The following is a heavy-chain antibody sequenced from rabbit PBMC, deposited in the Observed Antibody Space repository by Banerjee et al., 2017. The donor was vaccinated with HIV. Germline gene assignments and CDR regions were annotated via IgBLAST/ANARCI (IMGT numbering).Heavy chain of an antibody. V-gene: IGHV1S45*01. CDR2: INTNSGNT. J-gene: IGHJ4*01. CDR3: ARDLAGVIGWNFNL. Sequence: QEQLVQSWGGLVQPGGSLKLSCKASGFDFSSYGVSWVRQAPGKGLEWIACINTNSGNTVYASWAKGRFTISRTSSTTVTLQMTSLTAADTATYFCARDLAGVIGWNFNLWGPGTLVTVS. CDR1: GFDFSSYG. D-gene: IGHD4-1*01.